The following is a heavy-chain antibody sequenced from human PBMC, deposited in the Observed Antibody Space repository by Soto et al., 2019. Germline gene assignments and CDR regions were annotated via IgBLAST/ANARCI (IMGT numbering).Heavy chain of an antibody. J-gene: IGHJ6*03. V-gene: IGHV3-48*01. CDR2: ISSSSSTI. CDR1: GFTFSSYS. Sequence: EVQLVESGGGLVQPGGSLRLSCAASGFTFSSYSMNWVRQAPGKGLEWVSYISSSSSTIYYADSVKGRFTISRDNAKNSLYLQMNSLRAEDTAVYYCCKYQLRSYYRDVWGKGTTVTVSS. CDR3: CKYQLRSYYRDV. D-gene: IGHD2-2*01.